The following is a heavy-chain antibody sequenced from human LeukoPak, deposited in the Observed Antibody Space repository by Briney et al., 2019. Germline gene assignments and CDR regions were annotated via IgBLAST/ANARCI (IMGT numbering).Heavy chain of an antibody. D-gene: IGHD2-15*01. CDR3: AKRAVGAAYYFDY. CDR2: ISSSDDNT. Sequence: GGSLRLSCAASGFTFSSYVMSWVRQAPGKGLEWVSDISSSDDNTHYADSVKGRFTISRDNSKNTLFLQMNSLRAEDTAVYYCAKRAVGAAYYFDYWGQGTLVTVSS. V-gene: IGHV3-23*01. CDR1: GFTFSSYV. J-gene: IGHJ4*02.